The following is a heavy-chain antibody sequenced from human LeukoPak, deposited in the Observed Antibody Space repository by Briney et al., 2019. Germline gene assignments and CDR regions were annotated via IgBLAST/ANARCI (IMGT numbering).Heavy chain of an antibody. CDR3: ARGPGNDYVWGSYRTLYYFDY. CDR1: GFTFSTYA. J-gene: IGHJ4*02. D-gene: IGHD3-16*02. CDR2: IYSGGST. Sequence: GGSLRLSCAASGFTFSTYAMNWVRQAPGKGLEWVSVIYSGGSTYYADSVKGRFTISRDNSKNTLYLQMNSLRAEDTAVYYCARGPGNDYVWGSYRTLYYFDYWGQGTLVTVSS. V-gene: IGHV3-66*01.